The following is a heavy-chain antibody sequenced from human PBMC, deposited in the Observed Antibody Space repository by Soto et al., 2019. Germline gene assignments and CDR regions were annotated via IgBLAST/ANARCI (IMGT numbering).Heavy chain of an antibody. V-gene: IGHV3-15*01. CDR2: IKNKADGETT. D-gene: IGHD2-2*01. CDR3: ARSPSCFDY. J-gene: IGHJ4*02. CDR1: GFTFTNAW. Sequence: EVQLVESGGGLVKPGGSLRLSCAASGFTFTNAWMSWVSQAPGKGLEWVGRIKNKADGETTDYAAPVKGRFTISRDDSKNTLYLQMNSLKTEDTAVYYCARSPSCFDYWGQGTLVTVSS.